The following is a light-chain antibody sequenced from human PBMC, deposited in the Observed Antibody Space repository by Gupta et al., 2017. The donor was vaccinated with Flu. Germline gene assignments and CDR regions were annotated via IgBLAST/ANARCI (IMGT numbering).Light chain of an antibody. CDR1: TRDVGGYDS. J-gene: IGLJ2*01. CDR2: DVS. V-gene: IGLV2-14*01. Sequence: QSALTQPASVSGSPGQSTTISCIGITRDVGGYDSVSWYQQRPGTAPKLMIYDVSNRPSGISSRFSGSKSGNTASLTISGLQAEDEADYYCSSYTSTLAVTFGGGPKLTV. CDR3: SSYTSTLAVT.